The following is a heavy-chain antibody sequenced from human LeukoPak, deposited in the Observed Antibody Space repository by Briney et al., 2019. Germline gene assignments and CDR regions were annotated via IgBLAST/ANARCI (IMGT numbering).Heavy chain of an antibody. CDR3: AIGSSGYYFGYFDY. CDR1: GFTFSSYA. D-gene: IGHD3-22*01. Sequence: GGSLRLSCAASGFTFSSYAMSLVRQAPGKGLELVSAISVSGGSTWSADSVKGRFTISTDNSKNTLYLQMSSLRAEETALYYCAIGSSGYYFGYFDYWGQGTLVTVSS. V-gene: IGHV3-23*01. J-gene: IGHJ4*02. CDR2: ISVSGGST.